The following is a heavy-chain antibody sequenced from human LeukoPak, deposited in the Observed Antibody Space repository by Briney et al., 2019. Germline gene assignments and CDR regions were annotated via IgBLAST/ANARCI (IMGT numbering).Heavy chain of an antibody. D-gene: IGHD2-2*01. J-gene: IGHJ4*02. Sequence: PGGSLRLSCAASGLTLTDFWMNWVRLAPGRGLERLANIKPDGNEKYYVDSVKGRFAISRDNAKNEVYLEMNSLRAEDTGVYYCSGRDSSRSPRAYWGQGTLVSVSS. CDR3: SGRDSSRSPRAY. CDR2: IKPDGNEK. CDR1: GLTLTDFW. V-gene: IGHV3-7*01.